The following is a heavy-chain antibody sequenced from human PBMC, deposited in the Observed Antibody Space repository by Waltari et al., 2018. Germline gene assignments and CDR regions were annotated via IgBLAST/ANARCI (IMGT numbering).Heavy chain of an antibody. CDR2: IYHSGST. D-gene: IGHD4-17*01. V-gene: IGHV4-38-2*02. CDR1: GYSISSGYY. J-gene: IGHJ5*02. CDR3: ARGGVYGVDWFDP. Sequence: QVQLQESGPGLVKPSETLSLTCTVSGYSISSGYYWGWLRQPPGKGLEWIGSIYHSGSTYYNPSLKSRVTISVDTSKNQFSLKLSSVTAADTAVYYCARGGVYGVDWFDPWGQGTLVTVSS.